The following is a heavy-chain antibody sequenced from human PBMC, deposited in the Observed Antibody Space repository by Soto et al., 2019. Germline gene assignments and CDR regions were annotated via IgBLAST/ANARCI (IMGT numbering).Heavy chain of an antibody. CDR1: GFTFSSSW. CDR3: TRAGYYRFDY. CDR2: INSDGSTI. D-gene: IGHD3-22*01. V-gene: IGHV3-74*01. Sequence: GGSLRLSCAASGFTFSSSWMHWVRQAPGKGLVWVSRINSDGSTINYADSVKGRFTISRDNAKNTLYLQMDSLGAEDTAVYYCTRAGYYRFDYWGQGTPVTVSS. J-gene: IGHJ4*02.